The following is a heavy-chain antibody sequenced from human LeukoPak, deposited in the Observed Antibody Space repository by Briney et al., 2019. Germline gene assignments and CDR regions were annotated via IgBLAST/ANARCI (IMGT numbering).Heavy chain of an antibody. CDR2: ISYDGSNK. V-gene: IGHV3-30*12. CDR3: AREALYYYDSSGYYSVGSFDI. CDR1: GFTFSSYG. J-gene: IGHJ3*02. D-gene: IGHD3-22*01. Sequence: GGSLRLSCAASGFTFSSYGMHWVRQAPGKGLEWVAVISYDGSNKYYADSVKGRFTLSRDNAKNSLYVQMNSLRAEDTAVYYCAREALYYYDSSGYYSVGSFDIWGQGTMVTVSS.